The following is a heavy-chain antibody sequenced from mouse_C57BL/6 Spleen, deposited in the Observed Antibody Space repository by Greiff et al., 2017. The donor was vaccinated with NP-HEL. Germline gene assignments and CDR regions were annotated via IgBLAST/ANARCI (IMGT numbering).Heavy chain of an antibody. J-gene: IGHJ3*01. CDR1: GYTFTSYW. CDR3: ARAGTGSFAY. Sequence: QVQLQQPGAELVRPGSSVKLSCKASGYTFTSYWMDWVKQRPGQGLGRIGNIYPSDSETHYNQKFKDKATFTVDKSSSTAYMQRSSMTSEDSAVYYCARAGTGSFAYWGQGTLVTVSA. CDR2: IYPSDSET. V-gene: IGHV1-61*01. D-gene: IGHD4-1*01.